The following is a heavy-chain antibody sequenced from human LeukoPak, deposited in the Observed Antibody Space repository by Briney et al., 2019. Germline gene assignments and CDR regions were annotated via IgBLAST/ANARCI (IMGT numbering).Heavy chain of an antibody. CDR1: GYTFSSGYY. Sequence: SGTLTLTCTVSGYTFSSGYYCGFIRPPPKRRVGWIGSICHSGSTYYNPSLKSRVTISVDTSKNQLSLKLSSVTAADTAVYYCARAFPRYFLTDSYPNWFEPWGQGTLVTVSS. D-gene: IGHD2-21*01. CDR3: ARAFPRYFLTDSYPNWFEP. CDR2: ICHSGST. V-gene: IGHV4-38-2*02. J-gene: IGHJ5*02.